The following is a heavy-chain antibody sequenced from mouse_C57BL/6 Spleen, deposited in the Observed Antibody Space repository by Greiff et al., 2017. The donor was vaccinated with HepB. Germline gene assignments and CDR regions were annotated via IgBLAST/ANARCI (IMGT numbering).Heavy chain of an antibody. Sequence: EVQLQQSGPELVKPGASVKISCKASGYTFTDYYMNWVKQSHGKSLEWIGDINPNNGGTSYNQKFKGKATLTVDKSSSTAYMELRSLTSEDSAVYYCASYHYSNSAYAMDYWGQGTSVTVSS. D-gene: IGHD2-5*01. V-gene: IGHV1-26*01. CDR2: INPNNGGT. CDR1: GYTFTDYY. J-gene: IGHJ4*01. CDR3: ASYHYSNSAYAMDY.